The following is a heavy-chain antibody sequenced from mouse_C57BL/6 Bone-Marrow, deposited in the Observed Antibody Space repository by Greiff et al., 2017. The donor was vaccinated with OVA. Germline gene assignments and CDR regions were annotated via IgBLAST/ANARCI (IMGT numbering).Heavy chain of an antibody. CDR1: GYTFTSYW. V-gene: IGHV1-74*01. CDR3: AIYYGNYRGDY. J-gene: IGHJ4*01. Sequence: VQLQQPGAELVKPGASVKVSCKASGYTFTSYWMHWVKQRPGQGLEWIGRLHPSDSDTNYNQKFKGKATLTVDKSSSTAYMQLSSLTSEDSAVYYCAIYYGNYRGDYWGQGTSVTVSS. D-gene: IGHD2-1*01. CDR2: LHPSDSDT.